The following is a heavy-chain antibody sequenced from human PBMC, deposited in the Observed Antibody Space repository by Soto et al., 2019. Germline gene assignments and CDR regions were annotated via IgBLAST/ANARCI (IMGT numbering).Heavy chain of an antibody. D-gene: IGHD2-2*01. CDR1: GFTFSSYW. V-gene: IGHV3-7*04. J-gene: IGHJ6*02. Sequence: EVQLVESGGGLVQPGGTLRLSCAASGFTFSSYWMSWVRQAPGKGLEWVANIKQDGSEKYYVDSVKGRVTISRDNAKNSMYLQMNSLRAEDTAVYYCARGRYCSSTSCYARYYYGMDVWGQGTTVTVS. CDR2: IKQDGSEK. CDR3: ARGRYCSSTSCYARYYYGMDV.